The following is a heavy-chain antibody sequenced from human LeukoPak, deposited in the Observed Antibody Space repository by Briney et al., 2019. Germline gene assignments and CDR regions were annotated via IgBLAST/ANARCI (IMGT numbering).Heavy chain of an antibody. CDR3: ARARGDIVVVPAAIWFDP. J-gene: IGHJ5*02. CDR2: INPNSGGT. V-gene: IGHV1-2*02. CDR1: GYTFTGYY. D-gene: IGHD2-2*01. Sequence: ASVKVSCKASGYTFTGYYMHWVRQAAGQGLEWMGWINPNSGGTNYAQKFQGRVTMTRDTSISTAYMELSRLRSDDTAVYYCARARGDIVVVPAAIWFDPWRQGTLVTVSS.